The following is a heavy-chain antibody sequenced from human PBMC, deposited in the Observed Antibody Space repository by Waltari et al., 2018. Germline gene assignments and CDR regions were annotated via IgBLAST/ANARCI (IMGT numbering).Heavy chain of an antibody. CDR1: GFTFSSYI. CDR2: ISSISRTL. J-gene: IGHJ5*02. Sequence: EVQLVESGGGLVQPGGSLRLSCAASGFTFSSYIMNWVRQAPGNGLECVSFISSISRTLHYADSVKGRFTISRDNPKSSLYLQMNSLRAEDTAVYYCARTPRDANIPAAAPGWFDPWGQGTLVTVSS. V-gene: IGHV3-48*04. CDR3: ARTPRDANIPAAAPGWFDP. D-gene: IGHD6-13*01.